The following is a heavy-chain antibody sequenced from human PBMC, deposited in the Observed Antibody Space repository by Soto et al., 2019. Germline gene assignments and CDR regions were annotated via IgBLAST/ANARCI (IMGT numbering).Heavy chain of an antibody. CDR3: AREVVAVAGSMYNWFDP. D-gene: IGHD6-19*01. CDR2: IYYSGST. CDR1: GGSVSSGSYY. V-gene: IGHV4-61*01. J-gene: IGHJ5*02. Sequence: QVQLQESGPGLVKPSETLSLTCTVSGGSVSSGSYYWSWIRQPPGKGLEWIGYIYYSGSTNYNPSLKSRVTISVDTSKTQFSLKLSSVTAADTAVYYCAREVVAVAGSMYNWFDPWGQGTLVTVSS.